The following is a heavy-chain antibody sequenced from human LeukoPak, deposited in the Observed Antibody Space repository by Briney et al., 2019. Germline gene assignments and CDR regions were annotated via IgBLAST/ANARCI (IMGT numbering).Heavy chain of an antibody. V-gene: IGHV1-8*01. CDR3: ARTPTRNYDFWSGDAFDI. CDR1: GYTFTSYD. CDR2: MNTKSGNT. Sequence: ASVKVSCKASGYTFTSYDINWVRQAPGQGLERMGWMNTKSGNTGYAQKFQGRVTMARNTSISTAYMELSSLRSEDTAVYYCARTPTRNYDFWSGDAFDIWGQGTMVTVSS. J-gene: IGHJ3*02. D-gene: IGHD3-3*01.